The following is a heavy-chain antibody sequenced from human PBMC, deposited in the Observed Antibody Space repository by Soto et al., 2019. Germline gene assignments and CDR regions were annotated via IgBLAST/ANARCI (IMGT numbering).Heavy chain of an antibody. Sequence: SETLSLTCTVSGGSISSGDYYWSWIRQPPGKGLEWIGYIYYSGSTYYNPSLKSRVTISVDTSKNQFSLKLSSVTAADTAVYYCARDEPQSSGWTFDYWGQGTLVPVSS. CDR3: ARDEPQSSGWTFDY. CDR1: GGSISSGDYY. V-gene: IGHV4-30-4*01. J-gene: IGHJ4*02. CDR2: IYYSGST. D-gene: IGHD6-19*01.